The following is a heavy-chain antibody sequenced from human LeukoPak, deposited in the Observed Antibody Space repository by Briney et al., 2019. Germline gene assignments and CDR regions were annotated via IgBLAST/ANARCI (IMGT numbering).Heavy chain of an antibody. CDR2: LSGSGVNT. Sequence: GGSLLLFFKTPRYTLSSSSITSVCQAPGKGLEWVSELSGSGVNTYYADSVKGRFAASRGNSKNTLYLQMNSLRAEDTAVYYCARGRSGYGPFDAFDIWGQGTWVTVSS. J-gene: IGHJ3*02. V-gene: IGHV3-23*01. D-gene: IGHD3-22*01. CDR1: RYTLSSSS. CDR3: ARGRSGYGPFDAFDI.